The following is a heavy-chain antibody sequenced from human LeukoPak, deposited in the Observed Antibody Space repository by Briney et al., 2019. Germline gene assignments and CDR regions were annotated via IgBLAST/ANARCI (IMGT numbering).Heavy chain of an antibody. J-gene: IGHJ5*02. V-gene: IGHV4-34*11. Sequence: QVQLQQWGAGLLKPSETLSLTCAVYGGSFSGYYWSWIRQPPGKGLEWIGYIYYSGSTNYNPSLKSRVTISVDTSKNQFSLKLSSVTAADTAVYYCARDSSGGRHNWFDPWGQGTLVTVSS. D-gene: IGHD2-15*01. CDR3: ARDSSGGRHNWFDP. CDR1: GGSFSGYY. CDR2: IYYSGST.